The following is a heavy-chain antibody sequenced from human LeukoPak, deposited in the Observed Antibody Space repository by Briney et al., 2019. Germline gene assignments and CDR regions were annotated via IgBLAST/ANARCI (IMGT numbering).Heavy chain of an antibody. J-gene: IGHJ5*02. CDR1: GDSISRSY. D-gene: IGHD1-26*01. CDR2: IYYSGYT. Sequence: PSETLSLTCTVSGDSISRSYWAWIRQPPGKGLEWIGNIYYSGYTYYNPSLKSRVTISVDTSKNQFSLKLSSVTAADTAVYYCARNSEWELLGRWFDPWGQGTLVTVSS. V-gene: IGHV4-39*01. CDR3: ARNSEWELLGRWFDP.